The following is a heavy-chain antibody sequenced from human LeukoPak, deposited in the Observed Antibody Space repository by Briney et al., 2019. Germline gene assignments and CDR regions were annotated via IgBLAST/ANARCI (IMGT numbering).Heavy chain of an antibody. V-gene: IGHV3-15*01. Sequence: GGSLRLSRVASGFTFNNAWMSWGRQAPGKGLEWVGRIRSKADGGTTDYAAPVKGRFTISRDDSKNTVYLQMDSLKTEDTAVYYCTTDLSYYDSSGFPHWGQGTLVTVSS. CDR2: IRSKADGGTT. J-gene: IGHJ4*02. D-gene: IGHD3-22*01. CDR1: GFTFNNAW. CDR3: TTDLSYYDSSGFPH.